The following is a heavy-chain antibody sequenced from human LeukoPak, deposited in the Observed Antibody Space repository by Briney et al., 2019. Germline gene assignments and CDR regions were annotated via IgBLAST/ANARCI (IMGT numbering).Heavy chain of an antibody. CDR1: GFTFSSYA. V-gene: IGHV3-30-3*01. CDR2: ISYDGSNK. CDR3: AREGITMIVVVIHYYFDY. D-gene: IGHD3-22*01. Sequence: PGGSLRLSCAASGFTFSSYAMHWVRQAPGKGLEWVAVISYDGSNKYYADSVKGRFTISRDNSKNTLYLQMNSLRAEDTAVYYCAREGITMIVVVIHYYFDYWDQGTLVTVSS. J-gene: IGHJ4*02.